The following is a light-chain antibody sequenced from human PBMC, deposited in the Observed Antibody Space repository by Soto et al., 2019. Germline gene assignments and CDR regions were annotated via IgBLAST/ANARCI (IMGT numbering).Light chain of an antibody. CDR1: SSDVGGYNY. Sequence: QSALTQPASVSGSPGQSITISCTGTSSDVGGYNYVSWCQQYPGKAPKLMIYHVTYRPSGVSNRYSGSKSGNSASLTISGLQADDEADYYCCSLTTSHTYVFGSGTKVTVL. CDR2: HVT. CDR3: CSLTTSHTYV. V-gene: IGLV2-14*01. J-gene: IGLJ1*01.